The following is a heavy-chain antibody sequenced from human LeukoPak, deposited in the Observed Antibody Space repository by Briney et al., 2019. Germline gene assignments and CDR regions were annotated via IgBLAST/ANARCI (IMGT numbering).Heavy chain of an antibody. D-gene: IGHD3-22*01. J-gene: IGHJ4*02. V-gene: IGHV1-46*01. Sequence: ASVKVSCKASGYTFTGYYMHWVRQAPGQGLEWMGIINPSGGSTSYAQKFQGRVTMTRDTSTSTVYMELSGLRSEDTAVYYCARGPIYPRSGDYPNYYLDYWGQGTLVTVSS. CDR2: INPSGGST. CDR3: ARGPIYPRSGDYPNYYLDY. CDR1: GYTFTGYY.